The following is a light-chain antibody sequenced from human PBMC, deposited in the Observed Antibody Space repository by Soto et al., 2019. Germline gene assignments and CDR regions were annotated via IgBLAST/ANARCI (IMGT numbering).Light chain of an antibody. J-gene: IGKJ2*01. V-gene: IGKV3-15*01. CDR1: QSVATN. CDR2: SAS. Sequence: IVMTQSPATLSVSPGERATLSCRASQSVATNLAWYQQKPGQATRLLIHSASTRATGVPARFSGSGSGTEFTLTISSLQSEDFAVYYCQQDNYWPSFGQGTNLEIK. CDR3: QQDNYWPS.